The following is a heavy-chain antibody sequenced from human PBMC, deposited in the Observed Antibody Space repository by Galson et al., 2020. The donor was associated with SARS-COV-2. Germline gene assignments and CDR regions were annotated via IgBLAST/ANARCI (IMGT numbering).Heavy chain of an antibody. CDR3: ARAYCGGDCYSGFGFQH. J-gene: IGHJ1*01. Sequence: SVKVSCKASGGTFSSYAISWVRQAPGQGLEWMGGIIPIFGTANYAQKFQGRVTITADKSTSTAYMELSSLRSEDTAVYYCARAYCGGDCYSGFGFQHWGQGTLVTVSS. CDR1: GGTFSSYA. V-gene: IGHV1-69*06. CDR2: IIPIFGTA. D-gene: IGHD2-21*02.